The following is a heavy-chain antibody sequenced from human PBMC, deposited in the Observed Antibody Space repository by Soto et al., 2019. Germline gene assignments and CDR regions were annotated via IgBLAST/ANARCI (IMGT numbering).Heavy chain of an antibody. CDR3: ARRYGGTFDY. CDR2: TYYSGST. D-gene: IGHD2-15*01. Sequence: PSETLSLTCTVSGGSISSYYWSWIRQPPGKGLEWIGYTYYSGSTNYNPSLKCRVTISVDTSKNQFSLKLSSVTAADTAVYYCARRYGGTFDYWGQGTLVTVSS. V-gene: IGHV4-59*08. J-gene: IGHJ4*02. CDR1: GGSISSYY.